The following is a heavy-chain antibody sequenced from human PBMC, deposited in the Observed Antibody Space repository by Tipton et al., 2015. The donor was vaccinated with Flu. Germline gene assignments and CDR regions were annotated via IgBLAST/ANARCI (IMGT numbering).Heavy chain of an antibody. Sequence: LRLSCTVSGYSISSGYYWGWIRQPPGKGLEWIGSIYHSGSTYYNPSLKSRVTISVDTSKNQFSLKLSSVTAADTAVYYCARDSPDWGFDYWGQGTLVTVSS. J-gene: IGHJ4*02. V-gene: IGHV4-38-2*02. CDR2: IYHSGST. CDR1: GYSISSGYY. CDR3: ARDSPDWGFDY. D-gene: IGHD3/OR15-3a*01.